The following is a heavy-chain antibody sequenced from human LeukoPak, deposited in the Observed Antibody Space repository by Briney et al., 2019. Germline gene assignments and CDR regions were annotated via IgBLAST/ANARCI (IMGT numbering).Heavy chain of an antibody. CDR2: IRYDGSNK. Sequence: PGGSLRLSCAASGFTFGGYGIHWVRQAPGKGLEWVAFIRYDGSNKYYADSVKGRFTISRDNYKKTLDLQMNSLRAEDTAVYYCARVYQGVSLFDGIDYWGQGTLVTVSS. CDR1: GFTFGGYG. V-gene: IGHV3-30*02. J-gene: IGHJ4*02. CDR3: ARVYQGVSLFDGIDY. D-gene: IGHD3-10*01.